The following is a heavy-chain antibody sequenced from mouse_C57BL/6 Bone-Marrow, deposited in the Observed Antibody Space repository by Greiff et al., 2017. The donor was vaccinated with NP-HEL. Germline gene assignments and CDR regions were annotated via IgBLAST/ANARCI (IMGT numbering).Heavy chain of an antibody. V-gene: IGHV1-64*01. J-gene: IGHJ3*01. CDR1: GYTFTSYW. Sequence: QVQLQQPGAELVKPGASVKLSCKASGYTFTSYWMHWVKQRPGQGLEWIGMIHPNSGSTNYNEKFKSKATLTVDKSSSTAYMQLSSLTSEDYAVYYCARERRLTWAYGGQGTLVTVSA. D-gene: IGHD3-2*02. CDR3: ARERRLTWAY. CDR2: IHPNSGST.